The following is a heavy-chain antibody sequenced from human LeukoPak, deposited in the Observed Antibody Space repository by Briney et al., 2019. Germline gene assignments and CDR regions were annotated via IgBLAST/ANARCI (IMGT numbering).Heavy chain of an antibody. CDR3: AKDKTRIGWFDP. D-gene: IGHD3-16*02. V-gene: IGHV3-30-3*01. Sequence: GRSLRLSCAASGFTFSSYAMHWVRQAPGKGLEWVAVISYDGSNKYYADSVKGRFTISRDNSKNTLYLQMNSLRAEDTAVYYCAKDKTRIGWFDPWGQGTLVTVSS. J-gene: IGHJ5*02. CDR2: ISYDGSNK. CDR1: GFTFSSYA.